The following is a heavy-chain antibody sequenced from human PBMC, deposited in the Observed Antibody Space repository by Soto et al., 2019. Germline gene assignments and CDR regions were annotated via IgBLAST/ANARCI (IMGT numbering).Heavy chain of an antibody. J-gene: IGHJ5*02. Sequence: GGSLRLSCAASGFTFSSYAMHWVRQAPGKGLEWVAVISYDGSNKYYADSVKGRFTISRDNSKNTLYLQMTRLGAEDTAVYYCARVATDHLPLSYDSSGYYSNWFDPWGQGTLATVSS. CDR2: ISYDGSNK. CDR3: ARVATDHLPLSYDSSGYYSNWFDP. V-gene: IGHV3-30-3*01. D-gene: IGHD3-22*01. CDR1: GFTFSSYA.